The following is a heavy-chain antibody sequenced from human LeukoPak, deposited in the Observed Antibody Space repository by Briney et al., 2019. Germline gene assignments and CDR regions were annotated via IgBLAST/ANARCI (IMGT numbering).Heavy chain of an antibody. CDR3: AREQSGGSCYNY. J-gene: IGHJ4*02. D-gene: IGHD2-15*01. V-gene: IGHV1-2*02. CDR2: INPNSGGT. Sequence: ASVKVSFKASVYTFTVYYMHWVRHAPGQGLEWMGWINPNSGGTNYAQKFQGRVTMTRDTSISTAYMELSRLRSDDTAVYYCAREQSGGSCYNYWGQGTLVTVSS. CDR1: VYTFTVYY.